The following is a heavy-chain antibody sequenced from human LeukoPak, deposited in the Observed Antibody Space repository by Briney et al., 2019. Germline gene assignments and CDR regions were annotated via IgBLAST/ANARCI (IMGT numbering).Heavy chain of an antibody. CDR1: GDSISSSNSY. D-gene: IGHD7-27*01. Sequence: ASETLSLTCTVSGDSISSSNSYWGWIRQPPGKGLEWIGSIYYSGNTYYNASLKSRVTISVDTSKNQFSLKLSSVTAADTAVYYCASRKLGSDYWGQGTLVTVSS. CDR3: ASRKLGSDY. V-gene: IGHV4-39*07. CDR2: IYYSGNT. J-gene: IGHJ4*02.